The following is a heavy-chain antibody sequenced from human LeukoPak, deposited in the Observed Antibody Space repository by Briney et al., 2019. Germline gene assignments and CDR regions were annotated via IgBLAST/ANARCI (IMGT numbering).Heavy chain of an antibody. V-gene: IGHV4-38-2*02. CDR3: ARGGIPIHYYYMDV. Sequence: PSETLSLTCTVSGYSISSGYYWGWIRQPPGKGLEWIGSIYHSGSTYYNPSLKSRVTISVDTSKNQFSLKLSSVTAADTAVYYCARGGIPIHYYYMDVWGKGTTVTISS. CDR1: GYSISSGYY. D-gene: IGHD5-18*01. CDR2: IYHSGST. J-gene: IGHJ6*03.